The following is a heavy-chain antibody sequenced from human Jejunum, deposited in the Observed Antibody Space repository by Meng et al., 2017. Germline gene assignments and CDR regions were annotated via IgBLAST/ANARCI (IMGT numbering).Heavy chain of an antibody. CDR1: GGSVSSAAYY. V-gene: IGHV4-61*08. CDR2: IYYSGGT. J-gene: IGHJ4*02. D-gene: IGHD6-6*01. CDR3: AHSSSSSSFGFDY. Sequence: QVQVQESRPGLVRPSETLSLTCTVSGGSVSSAAYYWNWIRQPPGKGLEWIGYIYYSGGTTYSPSLNSRVTISIDTAKNQVSLKVSSVTAADTAVYYCAHSSSSSSFGFDYWGQGTLVTVSS.